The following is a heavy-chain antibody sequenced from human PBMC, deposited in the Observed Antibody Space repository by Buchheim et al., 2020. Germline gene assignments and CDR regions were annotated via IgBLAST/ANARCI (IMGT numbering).Heavy chain of an antibody. CDR2: IYTSGTT. CDR1: GGSISSSSYY. Sequence: QVQLQESGPGLVKPSQTLSLSCTVSGGSISSSSYYWSWIRQPAGKGLEWIGRIYTSGTTNYNPSLKSRVTISVDTSKNQFSLKLSSVTAADTAVYYCAREETILDDGVDIWGQGT. J-gene: IGHJ3*02. CDR3: AREETILDDGVDI. D-gene: IGHD5-24*01. V-gene: IGHV4-61*02.